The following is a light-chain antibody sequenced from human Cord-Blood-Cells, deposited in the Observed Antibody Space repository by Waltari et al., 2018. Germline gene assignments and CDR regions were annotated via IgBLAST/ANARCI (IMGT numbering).Light chain of an antibody. CDR1: SSNLGSNY. CDR2: RNN. J-gene: IGLJ3*02. CDR3: AAWDDSLSGPV. V-gene: IGLV1-47*01. Sequence: QSVLTQPPSASGTPGQRVPISCSGSSSNLGSNYVYWYQQLQGTAPKLLIYRNNQRPSGVPDRFSGSKSGTSASLAISGLRSEDEADYYCAAWDDSLSGPVFGGGTKLTVL.